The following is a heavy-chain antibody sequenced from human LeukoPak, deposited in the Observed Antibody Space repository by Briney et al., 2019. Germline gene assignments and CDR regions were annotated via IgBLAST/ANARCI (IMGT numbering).Heavy chain of an antibody. J-gene: IGHJ4*02. CDR3: VRDDDRPDNGLDY. Sequence: GGSLRLSCAASGFSVSTNYITWVRQAPGKGLECVSITYSDGRTYDADSVKGRFTISRDNSKNTLYLQMNSLRAEDTAVYYCVRDDDRPDNGLDYWGQGTLVTVSS. V-gene: IGHV3-66*01. CDR1: GFSVSTNY. CDR2: TYSDGRT. D-gene: IGHD3-22*01.